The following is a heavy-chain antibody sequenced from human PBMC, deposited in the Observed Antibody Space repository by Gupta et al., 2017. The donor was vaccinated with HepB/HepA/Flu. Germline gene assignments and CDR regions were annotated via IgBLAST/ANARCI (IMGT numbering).Heavy chain of an antibody. D-gene: IGHD3-22*01. V-gene: IGHV5-51*01. CDR1: GSSFTSYW. J-gene: IGHJ1*01. CDR2: IYPGDSDT. CDR3: ARPQYYDSSGYPALQH. Sequence: EVQLVQSGAEVKKPGESLKISCKGSGSSFTSYWIGWVRQMPGKGLEWMGIIYPGDSDTRYSPAFQGQVTISADKSISTAYLQWSSLKASETAMYYCARPQYYDSSGYPALQHWGQGTLVTVSS.